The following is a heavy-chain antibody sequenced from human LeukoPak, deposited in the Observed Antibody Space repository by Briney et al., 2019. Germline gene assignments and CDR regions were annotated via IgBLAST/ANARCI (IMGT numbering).Heavy chain of an antibody. CDR1: GGSISSYY. D-gene: IGHD6-13*01. J-gene: IGHJ4*02. CDR3: ARFNPAAGSFCFDY. Sequence: PSETLSLTCTVSGGSISSYYWSWIRQPAGKGLEWIGRIYTSGSTNYNPSLKSRVTMSVDTSKKQFSLKLSSVTAADTAVFYCARFNPAAGSFCFDYWGQGTLVTVSS. V-gene: IGHV4-4*07. CDR2: IYTSGST.